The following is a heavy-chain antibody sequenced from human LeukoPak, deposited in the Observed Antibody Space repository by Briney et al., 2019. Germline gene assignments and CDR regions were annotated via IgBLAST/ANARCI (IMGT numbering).Heavy chain of an antibody. V-gene: IGHV3-21*04. D-gene: IGHD5-24*01. Sequence: PGESLRLSCAASGFTFSTYSMNWLRLAPGKGLEWVSSISPDSNYKYYVDSVKGRFTISRDNTKNSLYLQMNSLRAEDTALYYCAKAPSHRLQDSHCDYWGQGTLVTVSS. CDR1: GFTFSTYS. CDR3: AKAPSHRLQDSHCDY. J-gene: IGHJ4*02. CDR2: ISPDSNYK.